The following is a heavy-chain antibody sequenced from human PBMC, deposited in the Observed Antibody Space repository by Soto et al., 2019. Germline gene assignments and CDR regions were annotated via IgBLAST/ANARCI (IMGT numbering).Heavy chain of an antibody. CDR3: ARASSGYDHNWFDP. CDR1: GGTFSSYT. CDR2: IIPILGIA. J-gene: IGHJ5*02. D-gene: IGHD5-12*01. V-gene: IGHV1-69*02. Sequence: QVQLVQSGAEVKKPGSSVKVSCKASGGTFSSYTISWVRQAPGQGLEWMGRIIPILGIANYAQKFQGRVTITADKSTSTAYMELSSLRSEDTAVYYCARASSGYDHNWFDPWGQGTLVTVSS.